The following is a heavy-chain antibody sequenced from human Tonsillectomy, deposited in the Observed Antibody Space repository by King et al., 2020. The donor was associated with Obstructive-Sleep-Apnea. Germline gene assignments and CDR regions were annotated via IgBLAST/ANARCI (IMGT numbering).Heavy chain of an antibody. CDR2: ISYDGGNK. V-gene: IGHV3-30*18. CDR1: GFTFSIYG. J-gene: IGHJ4*02. Sequence: VQLVESGGGVVQPGRSLRLSCAASGFTFSIYGMHWVRQAPGKGLEWVAVISYDGGNKYYADSVKGRFTISRDNSKNTLYLQMNSLRAEDTAVYYCAKDSGSSYYGSGSFFDYWGQGTLVTVSS. CDR3: AKDSGSSYYGSGSFFDY. D-gene: IGHD3-10*01.